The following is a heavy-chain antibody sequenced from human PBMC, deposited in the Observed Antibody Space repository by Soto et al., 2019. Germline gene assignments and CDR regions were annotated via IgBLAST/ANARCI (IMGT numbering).Heavy chain of an antibody. J-gene: IGHJ6*02. CDR1: GFTFSSYS. D-gene: IGHD2-2*01. Sequence: GGSLRLSCGASGFTFSSYSMNWVRQAPGKGLEGGAQINSSGSSKYYAHSLKGRFTIARDNAKNSLYLQMSSLRAEDTAVYYCARHCSSTSWDRSLLYYYGMDVWGQGTTVTVSS. CDR2: INSSGSSK. V-gene: IGHV3-21*01. CDR3: ARHCSSTSWDRSLLYYYGMDV.